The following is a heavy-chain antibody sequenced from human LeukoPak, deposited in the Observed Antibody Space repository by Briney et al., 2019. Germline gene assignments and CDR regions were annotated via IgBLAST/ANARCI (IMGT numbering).Heavy chain of an antibody. CDR3: ARVGGGSSTWYGWFDP. CDR1: GYTLTELS. D-gene: IGHD6-13*01. J-gene: IGHJ5*02. CDR2: IIPIFGTT. Sequence: PSVKVSCKVSGYTLTELSMHWVRQAPGKWLEWMGGIIPIFGTTNYAPKFQGRVTFTADESTSTVYMELSSLRSEDTAVYYCARVGGGSSTWYGWFDPWGQGTLVTVSS. V-gene: IGHV1-69*13.